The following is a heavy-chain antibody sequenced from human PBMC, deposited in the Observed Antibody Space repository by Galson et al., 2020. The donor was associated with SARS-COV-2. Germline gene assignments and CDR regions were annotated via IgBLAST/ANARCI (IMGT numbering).Heavy chain of an antibody. CDR1: GYSFTSYW. D-gene: IGHD3-3*01. CDR3: ARRSYDFWSGYVNYYYYYYMDV. V-gene: IGHV5-51*01. CDR2: IYPGDSDT. Sequence: GESLKISCMGSGYSFTSYWIGWVRQMPGKGLEWTGIIYPGDSDTRYSPSFQGQVTISADKSISTAYLQWSSLKASDTAMYYYARRSYDFWSGYVNYYYYYYMDVWGKGTTVTVSS. J-gene: IGHJ6*03.